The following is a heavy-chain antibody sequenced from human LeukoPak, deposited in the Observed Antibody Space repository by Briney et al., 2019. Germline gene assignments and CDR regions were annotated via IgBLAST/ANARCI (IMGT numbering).Heavy chain of an antibody. CDR3: ARDVLPGMTRELLGY. Sequence: ASVKVSCKASGYTFTGYYMHWVRQAPGQGLEWMGWINPNSGGTNYAQKFQGRVTMTRDTSISTAYMELSRLRSDDTAVYYCARDVLPGMTRELLGYWGQGTLVTVSS. CDR1: GYTFTGYY. CDR2: INPNSGGT. D-gene: IGHD1-26*01. J-gene: IGHJ4*02. V-gene: IGHV1-2*02.